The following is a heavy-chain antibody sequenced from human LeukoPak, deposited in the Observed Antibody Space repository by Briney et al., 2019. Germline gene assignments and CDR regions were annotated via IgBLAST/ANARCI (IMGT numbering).Heavy chain of an antibody. CDR3: ARGPNYDFWSGYYPPNYYYYMDV. Sequence: ASVKVSCKASGYTFTSYGISWVRQAPGQGLEWMGWISAYNGNTNYAQKLQGRVTMTTDTSTSTAYMELRSLRSDDTAVYYCARGPNYDFWSGYYPPNYYYYMDVWGKGTTVTVSS. CDR1: GYTFTSYG. D-gene: IGHD3-3*01. CDR2: ISAYNGNT. J-gene: IGHJ6*03. V-gene: IGHV1-18*01.